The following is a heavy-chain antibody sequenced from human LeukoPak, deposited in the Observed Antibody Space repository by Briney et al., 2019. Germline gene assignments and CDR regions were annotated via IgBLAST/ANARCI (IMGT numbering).Heavy chain of an antibody. CDR1: GFTFSGYE. J-gene: IGHJ3*02. D-gene: IGHD3-10*01. CDR2: ISSSSSTI. V-gene: IGHV3-48*03. CDR3: ARSMVRGGYAFDI. Sequence: GGSLRLSCAASGFTFSGYEMNWVRQAPGKGLEWVSYISSSSSTIYYADSVKGRFTISRDNAKNSLYLQMNSLRDEDTAVYYCARSMVRGGYAFDIWGQGTMVTVSS.